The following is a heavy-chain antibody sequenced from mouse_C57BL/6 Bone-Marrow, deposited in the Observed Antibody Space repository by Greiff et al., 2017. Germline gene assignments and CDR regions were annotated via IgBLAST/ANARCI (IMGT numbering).Heavy chain of an antibody. V-gene: IGHV1-42*01. CDR2: INPSTGGT. CDR3: ARKLYSWYCDV. Sequence: EVQLQQSGPELVKPGASVKISCKASGYSFTGYYMNWVKQSPEKSLEWIGEINPSTGGTTYNQKFKAKATLTVDKSSSTAYMQLKSLTSEDSAVYYCARKLYSWYCDVWGTGTTVTVSS. J-gene: IGHJ1*03. CDR1: GYSFTGYY. D-gene: IGHD2-1*01.